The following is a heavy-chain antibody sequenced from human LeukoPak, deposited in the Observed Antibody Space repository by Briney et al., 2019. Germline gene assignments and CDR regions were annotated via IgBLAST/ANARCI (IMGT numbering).Heavy chain of an antibody. CDR2: IGAYNGNT. D-gene: IGHD6-25*01. Sequence: ASVKVSCKASGYTFTSYGISWVRQAPGQGLEWMGWIGAYNGNTNYAQKLQGRVTMTTDTSTSTAYMELRSLRSDDTAVYYCARRSATPPPRGMDVWGQGTTVTVSS. J-gene: IGHJ6*02. CDR1: GYTFTSYG. V-gene: IGHV1-18*01. CDR3: ARRSATPPPRGMDV.